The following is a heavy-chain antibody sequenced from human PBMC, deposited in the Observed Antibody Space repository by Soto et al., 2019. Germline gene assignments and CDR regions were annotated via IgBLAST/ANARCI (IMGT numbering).Heavy chain of an antibody. CDR1: GFTFSSYE. Sequence: EVQLVESGGGLVQPGGSPRLSCAASGFTFSSYEMNWVRQAPGKGLEWVSYISPNATTIYYADSVKGRFTISRDNAKNSLYLQMHSLRVEDTAVYYCARAAGTLVRGVYGMDVWGQGTTVTVSS. CDR2: ISPNATTI. CDR3: ARAAGTLVRGVYGMDV. V-gene: IGHV3-48*03. J-gene: IGHJ6*02. D-gene: IGHD3-10*01.